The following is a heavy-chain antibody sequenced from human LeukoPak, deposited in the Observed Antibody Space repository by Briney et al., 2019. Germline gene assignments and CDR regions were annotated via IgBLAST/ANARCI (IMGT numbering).Heavy chain of an antibody. CDR3: ARIEQYSSGWYESDY. CDR2: INPSGGST. J-gene: IGHJ4*02. D-gene: IGHD6-19*01. Sequence: ASVKVSCKASGYTFTSYYMHWVRQAPGQGLEWMGIINPSGGSTSYAQKFQGRVTMARDMSTSTVYMELSSLRSEDTAVYYCARIEQYSSGWYESDYWGQGTLVTVSS. CDR1: GYTFTSYY. V-gene: IGHV1-46*01.